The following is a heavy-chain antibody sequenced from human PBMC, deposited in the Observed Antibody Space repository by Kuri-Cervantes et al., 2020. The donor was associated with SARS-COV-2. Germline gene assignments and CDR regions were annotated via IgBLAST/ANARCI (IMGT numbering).Heavy chain of an antibody. CDR1: GFTLSSYW. V-gene: IGHV3-7*01. Sequence: GESLKISCAASGFTLSSYWMSWVRQTPGKGLEWVANIKQDGSEKYYVESVKGRFTISRGNSKNTLYLQMNSLRAEDTAVYYCARDEGFYYYYMDVWGKGTTVTVSS. J-gene: IGHJ6*03. CDR2: IKQDGSEK. CDR3: ARDEGFYYYYMDV.